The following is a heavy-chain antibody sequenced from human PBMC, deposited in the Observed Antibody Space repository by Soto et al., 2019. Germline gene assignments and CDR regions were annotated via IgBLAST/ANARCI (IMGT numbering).Heavy chain of an antibody. V-gene: IGHV3-30*18. D-gene: IGHD3-22*01. Sequence: QVQLVESGGGVVQPGRSLRLSCAASGFTFSSYGMHWVRQAPGKGLEWVAVISYDGSNKYYADSVKGRFTISRDNSKNTLYQQMNSLRAEDTAVYYCAKEKYYYDSSGYYYGYYYYGMDVWGQGTTVTVSS. CDR2: ISYDGSNK. J-gene: IGHJ6*02. CDR3: AKEKYYYDSSGYYYGYYYYGMDV. CDR1: GFTFSSYG.